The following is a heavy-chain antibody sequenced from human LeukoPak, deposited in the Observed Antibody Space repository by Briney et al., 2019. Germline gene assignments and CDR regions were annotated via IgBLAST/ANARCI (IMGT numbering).Heavy chain of an antibody. J-gene: IGHJ4*02. V-gene: IGHV4-59*08. CDR3: ARRFTTDYYDSSGYYTYFDY. CDR1: GGSISSYY. D-gene: IGHD3-22*01. Sequence: SETLSFTCTVSGGSISSYYWSWIRQPPGNGLEWIGYIYYSGSTNYNPSLKSRVTISVDTSKNQFSLKLSSVTAADTAVYYCARRFTTDYYDSSGYYTYFDYWGQGTLVTVSS. CDR2: IYYSGST.